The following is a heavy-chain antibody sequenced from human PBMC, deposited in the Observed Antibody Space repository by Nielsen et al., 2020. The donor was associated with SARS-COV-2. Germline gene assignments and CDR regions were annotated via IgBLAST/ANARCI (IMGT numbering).Heavy chain of an antibody. Sequence: GGSLRLSCAASGFTFDDYAMHWVRQAPGKGLEWVSGISWNSGSIGYADSVKGRFTISRDNAKNSLHLQMNSLRAEDTALYYCAKDLFGYWGQGTLVTVSS. J-gene: IGHJ4*02. D-gene: IGHD2-21*01. CDR2: ISWNSGSI. CDR3: AKDLFGY. CDR1: GFTFDDYA. V-gene: IGHV3-9*01.